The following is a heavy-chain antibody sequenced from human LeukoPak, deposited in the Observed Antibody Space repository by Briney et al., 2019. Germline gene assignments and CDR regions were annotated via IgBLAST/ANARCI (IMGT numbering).Heavy chain of an antibody. V-gene: IGHV7-4-1*02. J-gene: IGHJ4*02. CDR1: GYTFTSIT. Sequence: GASVKVSCKASGYTFTSITMNWVRQAPGQGLEWMGWINTNTGNPTYAQGFTGRFVFSLDTSVSTAYLQISSLKAEDTAVYYCARDPGQLPHPYYFDYWGQGTLVTVSS. CDR2: INTNTGNP. D-gene: IGHD1-1*01. CDR3: ARDPGQLPHPYYFDY.